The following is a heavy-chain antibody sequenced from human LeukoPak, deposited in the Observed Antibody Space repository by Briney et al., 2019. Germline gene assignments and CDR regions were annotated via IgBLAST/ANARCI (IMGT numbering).Heavy chain of an antibody. D-gene: IGHD5-12*01. CDR2: ISSNGGST. CDR1: GFTFSSYA. V-gene: IGHV3-64D*06. J-gene: IGHJ4*02. CDR3: VKDHTPIHGYSGYDSFSGLPPGGGGDY. Sequence: GGSLRLSCSASGFTFSSYAMHWVRQAPGKGLEYVSAISSNGGSTYYADSVKGRFTISRDNSKNTLYLQMSSLRAEDTAVYYCVKDHTPIHGYSGYDSFSGLPPGGGGDYWGQGTLVTVSS.